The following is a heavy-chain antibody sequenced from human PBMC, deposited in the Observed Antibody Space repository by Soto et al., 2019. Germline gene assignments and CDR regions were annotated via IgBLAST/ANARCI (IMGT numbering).Heavy chain of an antibody. V-gene: IGHV1-18*01. D-gene: IGHD4-17*01. J-gene: IGHJ1*01. Sequence: VSVKVSCKASGYAFTSYGISWVRQAPGQGLEWMGWISAYNGNTNYAQKLQGRVTTTTDTSTSTAYMELRSLRSDDTAVYYCAREPLGGDSPEYFQHWGQGTLVTVSS. CDR3: AREPLGGDSPEYFQH. CDR1: GYAFTSYG. CDR2: ISAYNGNT.